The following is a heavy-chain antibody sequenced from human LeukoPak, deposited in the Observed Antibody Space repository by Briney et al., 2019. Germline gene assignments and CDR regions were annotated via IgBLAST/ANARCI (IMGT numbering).Heavy chain of an antibody. V-gene: IGHV3-48*03. Sequence: QPGGSLRLSCAASGFTFSSYEMNWVRQAPGKGLEWVSYISSSGSTIYYADSVKGRFTISRDNAKNSLYLQMNSLRAEDTAVYYCAREAVAGYVDYWGQGTLVTVSS. D-gene: IGHD6-19*01. J-gene: IGHJ4*02. CDR1: GFTFSSYE. CDR3: AREAVAGYVDY. CDR2: ISSSGSTI.